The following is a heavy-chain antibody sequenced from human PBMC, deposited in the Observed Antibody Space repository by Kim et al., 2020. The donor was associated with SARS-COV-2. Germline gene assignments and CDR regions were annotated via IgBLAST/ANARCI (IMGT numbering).Heavy chain of an antibody. V-gene: IGHV3-20*01. CDR2: INWNGGST. J-gene: IGHJ5*02. D-gene: IGHD2-15*01. CDR3: ARAYFSGKYLWADNWFDP. Sequence: GGSLRLSCAASGFTFDDYGMSWVRQAPGKGLEWVSGINWNGGSTGYADSVKGRFTISRDNAKNSLYLQMNSLRAEDTALYHCARAYFSGKYLWADNWFDPWGQGTLVTVSS. CDR1: GFTFDDYG.